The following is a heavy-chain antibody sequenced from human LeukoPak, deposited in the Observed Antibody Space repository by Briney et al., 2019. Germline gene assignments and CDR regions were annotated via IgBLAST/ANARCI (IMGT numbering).Heavy chain of an antibody. V-gene: IGHV3-7*01. D-gene: IGHD6-19*01. Sequence: PGGSLRLSCAVSGFTFSSYWMGWVRQAPRKGLEWVANIKQDGSEKYYVDSVKGRFTISRDNAKSSLYLQMNSLRVEDTAVYYCGIDAYSSGPDIDYWGQGTLVTVSS. CDR1: GFTFSSYW. CDR2: IKQDGSEK. CDR3: GIDAYSSGPDIDY. J-gene: IGHJ4*02.